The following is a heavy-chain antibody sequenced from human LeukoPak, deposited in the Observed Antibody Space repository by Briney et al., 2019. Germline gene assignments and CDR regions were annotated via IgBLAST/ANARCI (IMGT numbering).Heavy chain of an antibody. CDR2: IIPILGIA. Sequence: SVKVSCKASGGTFSSYAISWVRQAPGQGLEWMGRIIPILGIANYAQKFQGRVTITADKSTSTAYMELSSLRSEDTAVYYSARHLLREWLLSDWGQGTLVTVSS. CDR3: ARHLLREWLLSD. CDR1: GGTFSSYA. D-gene: IGHD3-3*01. V-gene: IGHV1-69*04. J-gene: IGHJ4*02.